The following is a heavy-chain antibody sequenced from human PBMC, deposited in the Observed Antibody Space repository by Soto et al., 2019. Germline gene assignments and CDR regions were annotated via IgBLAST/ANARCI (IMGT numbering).Heavy chain of an antibody. Sequence: GSLRLSCVASGFILSSYWMSWVRQAPGKGLEWVANIKPDGSGKYYVDYVKGRFTISRDNAKNSLYLQMNSLRAEDTSVYYCASNIFYDFWSGYYAFDIWGRGRMVTVSS. CDR3: ASNIFYDFWSGYYAFDI. CDR2: IKPDGSGK. D-gene: IGHD3-3*01. J-gene: IGHJ3*02. V-gene: IGHV3-7*01. CDR1: GFILSSYW.